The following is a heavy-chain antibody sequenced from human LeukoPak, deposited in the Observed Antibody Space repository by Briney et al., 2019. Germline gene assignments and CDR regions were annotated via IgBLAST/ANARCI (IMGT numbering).Heavy chain of an antibody. CDR3: ASTFLGYCSTTSCYEADY. Sequence: SETLSLTCTVSGGSISSGDYYWSWIRQPPGTGLEWIGYIYYSGSTYYNPSLKSRVTISVDTSKNQFSLKLSSVTAADTAVYYCASTFLGYCSTTSCYEADYWGQGTLVTVSS. CDR1: GGSISSGDYY. V-gene: IGHV4-30-4*01. J-gene: IGHJ4*02. D-gene: IGHD2-2*01. CDR2: IYYSGST.